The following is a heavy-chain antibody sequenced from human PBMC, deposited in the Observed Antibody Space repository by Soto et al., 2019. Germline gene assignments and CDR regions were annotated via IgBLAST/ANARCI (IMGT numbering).Heavy chain of an antibody. CDR2: IYDSGNT. CDR3: ARGQGAAAGQSNFDY. Sequence: QLQLQESGSGLVKPSQTLSLTCAVSGGSISGTTYSWSWIRQPPGKGLEWIGYIYDSGNTYYNPSLKSQFSISVDRSKNQFSLKLISVTAADTAVYYCARGQGAAAGQSNFDYWGQGALVTVSS. J-gene: IGHJ4*02. D-gene: IGHD6-13*01. CDR1: GGSISGTTYS. V-gene: IGHV4-30-2*01.